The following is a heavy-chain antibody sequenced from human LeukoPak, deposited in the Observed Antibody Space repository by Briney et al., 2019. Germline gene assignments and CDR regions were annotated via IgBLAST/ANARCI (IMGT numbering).Heavy chain of an antibody. CDR3: AGGSGWYSPDY. CDR1: GFTFSGSA. Sequence: GGSLKLSCAASGFTFSGSAMHWVRQASGKGLEWVGRITSKPNSYPTVFAVSGKGRFTISRDDSKNTAYLQMNSLKTEDTAVYYCAGGSGWYSPDYWGQGALVTVSS. CDR2: ITSKPNSYPT. J-gene: IGHJ4*02. V-gene: IGHV3-73*01. D-gene: IGHD6-19*01.